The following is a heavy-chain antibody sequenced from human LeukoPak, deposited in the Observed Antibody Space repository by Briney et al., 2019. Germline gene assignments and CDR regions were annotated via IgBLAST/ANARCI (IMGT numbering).Heavy chain of an antibody. V-gene: IGHV4-59*01. J-gene: IGHJ2*01. D-gene: IGHD3-10*01. CDR1: GFSFTNAW. CDR2: IYYSGST. Sequence: GSLRLSCAASGFSFTNAWMSWVRQAPGKGLEWIGYIYYSGSTNYNPSLKSRVTISVDTSKNQFSLKLSSVTAADTAVYYCARDESITMVRGVITKNNDWYFDLWGRGTLVTVSS. CDR3: ARDESITMVRGVITKNNDWYFDL.